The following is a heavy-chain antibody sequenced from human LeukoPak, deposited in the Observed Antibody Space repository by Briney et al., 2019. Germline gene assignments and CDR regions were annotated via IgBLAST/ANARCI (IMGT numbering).Heavy chain of an antibody. CDR2: ISSSSSYI. D-gene: IGHD6-13*01. V-gene: IGHV3-21*03. CDR3: TTDGVSSWADY. CDR1: GFTFSSYS. J-gene: IGHJ4*02. Sequence: PGGSLRLSCAASGFTFSSYSMNWVRQAPGKGLEWVSSISSSSSYIYYAAPVKGRFTISRDDSKNTLYLQMNSLKTEDTAVYYCTTDGVSSWADYWGQGTLVTVSS.